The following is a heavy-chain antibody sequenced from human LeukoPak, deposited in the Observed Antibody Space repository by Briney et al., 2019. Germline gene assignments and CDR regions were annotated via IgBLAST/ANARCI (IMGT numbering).Heavy chain of an antibody. D-gene: IGHD3-10*01. Sequence: GESLKISFQASGYTFTTYWIGWGRPVPGKGLECMGIIYPDDSDTTYSPSFQGQVPISADKSFSPAYLQWSSLKASDTAIYYCARLGGDTYYFGSASYPNWYFDLWGRGTLVTVSS. J-gene: IGHJ2*01. V-gene: IGHV5-51*01. CDR3: ARLGGDTYYFGSASYPNWYFDL. CDR2: IYPDDSDT. CDR1: GYTFTTYW.